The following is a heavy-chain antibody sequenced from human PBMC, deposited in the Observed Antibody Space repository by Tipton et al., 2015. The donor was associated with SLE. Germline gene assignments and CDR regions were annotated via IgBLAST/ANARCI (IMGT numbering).Heavy chain of an antibody. D-gene: IGHD6-13*01. V-gene: IGHV3-30-3*01. J-gene: IGHJ4*02. CDR3: ASPSSSWD. CDR2: ISYDGSNK. Sequence: SLRLSCAASGFTFSSYAMHWVRQAPGKGLEWVAVISYDGSNKYYAGSVKGRFTISRDNSKNTLYLQMNSLRAEDTAVYYCASPSSSWDWGQGTLVTVSS. CDR1: GFTFSSYA.